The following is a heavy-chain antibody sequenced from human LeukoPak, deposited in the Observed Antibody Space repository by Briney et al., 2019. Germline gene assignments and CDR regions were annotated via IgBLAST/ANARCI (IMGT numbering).Heavy chain of an antibody. J-gene: IGHJ4*02. CDR2: ISSDGGNK. D-gene: IGHD2-2*02. CDR3: AKDRSIFDY. CDR1: GFTFSNFY. Sequence: GGSLRLSCAASGFTFSNFYMHWVRQAPGKGLEWVAVISSDGGNKYSTDSVKGRFTISRDNSKNTVDLQMNSLRAEDTAVYYCAKDRSIFDYWGQGTLVTVSS. V-gene: IGHV3-30-3*01.